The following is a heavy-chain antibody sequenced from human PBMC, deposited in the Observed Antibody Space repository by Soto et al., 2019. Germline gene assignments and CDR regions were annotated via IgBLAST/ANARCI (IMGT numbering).Heavy chain of an antibody. Sequence: QVQLVESGGGVVQPGRSLRLSCAASGFTFSSYGMHWVRQAPGKGXXWVAVISYDGSNKYYADSVKGRFTISRDNSKXXXXXXXXXXXXXXXXXXXXXXXXXXXXXXXXLRYWGQGTLVTVSS. CDR3: XXXXXXXXXXXXLRY. V-gene: IGHV3-30*03. CDR2: ISYDGSNK. CDR1: GFTFSSYG. J-gene: IGHJ4*02.